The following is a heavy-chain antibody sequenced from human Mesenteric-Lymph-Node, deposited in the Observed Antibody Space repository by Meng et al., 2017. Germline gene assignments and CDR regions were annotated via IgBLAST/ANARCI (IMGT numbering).Heavy chain of an antibody. CDR2: IYTSGST. CDR1: GCSISSGSYY. V-gene: IGHV4-61*02. J-gene: IGHJ4*02. D-gene: IGHD3-22*01. CDR3: PRDLHYYDSSGYLGY. Sequence: SETLSLSCTVSGCSISSGSYYWSWIRQPAGKGLEWIGRIYTSGSTNYNPALKSRVTISVDTSKTQFSLKLSSVTAAAAAVYYFPRDLHYYDSSGYLGYWGQGTLVTVSS.